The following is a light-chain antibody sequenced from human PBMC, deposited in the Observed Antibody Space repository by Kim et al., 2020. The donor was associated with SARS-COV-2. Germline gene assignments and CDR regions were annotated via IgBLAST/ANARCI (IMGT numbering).Light chain of an antibody. Sequence: PASIAYKSSQSLLYCDGYTYLDLFLQRPARAPRRLIYGFSKRDAGVSDRFSGSGSGSDFTLKISMLGAEGVGVYFCMQGTHGHPTFGGGTKVDSK. V-gene: IGKV2-30*01. J-gene: IGKJ4*01. CDR3: MQGTHGHPT. CDR2: GFS. CDR1: QSLLYCDGYTY.